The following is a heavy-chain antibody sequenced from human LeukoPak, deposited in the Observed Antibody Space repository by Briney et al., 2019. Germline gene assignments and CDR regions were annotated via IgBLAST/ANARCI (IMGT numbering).Heavy chain of an antibody. J-gene: IGHJ4*02. D-gene: IGHD2-2*01. CDR3: ARDIVVVPAAVLYYFDY. Sequence: ASVKVSCKASGYTFTSYYMHWVRQAPGQGLERMGIINPSGGSTSYPQKFQGRVTMTRDTSTSTVYMELSSLRSEDTAVYYCARDIVVVPAAVLYYFDYWGQGTLVTVSS. CDR2: INPSGGST. V-gene: IGHV1-46*01. CDR1: GYTFTSYY.